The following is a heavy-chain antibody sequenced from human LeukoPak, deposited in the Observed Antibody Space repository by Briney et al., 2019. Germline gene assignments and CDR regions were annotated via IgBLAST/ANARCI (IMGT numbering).Heavy chain of an antibody. V-gene: IGHV4-34*12. CDR2: ILHAGST. D-gene: IGHD6-13*01. J-gene: IGHJ5*02. CDR3: ARGPAAVPP. CDR1: GYSLTNHY. Sequence: SETLSLTCAVSGYSLTNHYWIWLRQPPGRGRGWIGEILHAGSTNYNPSFKRRVTISIDTSKNQFFLPLTSVTAADTAVHSSARGPAAVPPSGQGTLATVSS.